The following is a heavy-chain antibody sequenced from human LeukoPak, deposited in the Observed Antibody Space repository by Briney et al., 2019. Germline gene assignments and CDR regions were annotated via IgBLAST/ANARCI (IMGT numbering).Heavy chain of an antibody. Sequence: SETLSLTCTVSGGSISSGDYYWSWIRQPPGKGLEWIGYIYYSGSTYYNPSLKSRVTMSVDTSKNQFSLKLSSVTAADTAIYYCARENPSGYYNRPIDYWGQGTLVTVSS. V-gene: IGHV4-30-4*02. CDR1: GGSISSGDYY. CDR3: ARENPSGYYNRPIDY. J-gene: IGHJ4*02. CDR2: IYYSGST. D-gene: IGHD3-22*01.